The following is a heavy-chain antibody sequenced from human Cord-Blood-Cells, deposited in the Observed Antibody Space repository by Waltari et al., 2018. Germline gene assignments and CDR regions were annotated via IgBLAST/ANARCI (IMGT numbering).Heavy chain of an antibody. D-gene: IGHD6-19*01. Sequence: QVQLVESGGGVVQPGRSLRLSCAVSGFTFSSYAMHWVGQAPGKGLEWVAVISYDGSNKYYADSVKGRFTISMDNSKNTLYLQMNSLRAEDTAVYYCARLTIAVADFDYWGQGTLVTVSS. J-gene: IGHJ4*02. CDR2: ISYDGSNK. V-gene: IGHV3-30-3*01. CDR3: ARLTIAVADFDY. CDR1: GFTFSSYA.